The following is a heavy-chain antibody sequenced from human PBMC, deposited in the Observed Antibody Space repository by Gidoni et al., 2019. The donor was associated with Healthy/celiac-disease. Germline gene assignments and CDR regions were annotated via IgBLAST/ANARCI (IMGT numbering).Heavy chain of an antibody. Sequence: EVQLLESGGGLVQPGGSLRLSCAASGVTCSSYAMSWVRQAPGMGLEWVSAIRGSGGRTYYPDSVKGRFTISRDNSNTTLYLQMNSLRAEDTAVYYCAKDLSYYYYGMDVWGQGTTVTVSS. CDR2: IRGSGGRT. J-gene: IGHJ6*02. CDR3: AKDLSYYYYGMDV. CDR1: GVTCSSYA. V-gene: IGHV3-23*01.